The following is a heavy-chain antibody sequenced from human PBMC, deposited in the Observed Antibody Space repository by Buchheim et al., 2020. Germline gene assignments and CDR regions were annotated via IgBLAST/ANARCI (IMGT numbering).Heavy chain of an antibody. CDR2: IIPIFGTT. CDR1: GGTFSSYA. J-gene: IGHJ6*02. CDR3: ARDYYDSSGYYYEHYYYGMDV. Sequence: QVQLVQSGAEVKKPGSSVKVSCKASGGTFSSYAISWVRQAPGQGLEWMGGIIPIFGTTSYAQKFQGRVTITADESTSTAYMELSSLRSEDTAVYYCARDYYDSSGYYYEHYYYGMDVWGQGTT. V-gene: IGHV1-69*01. D-gene: IGHD3-22*01.